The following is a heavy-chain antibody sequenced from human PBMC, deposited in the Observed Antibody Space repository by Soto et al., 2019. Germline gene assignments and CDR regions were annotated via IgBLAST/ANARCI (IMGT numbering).Heavy chain of an antibody. CDR3: ANTSPYSSGWYSPLFHY. J-gene: IGHJ4*02. V-gene: IGHV3-23*01. CDR1: GFSFSDYA. CDR2: ISESGGST. D-gene: IGHD6-13*01. Sequence: PGGSLRLSCAASGFSFSDYAMSWVRQAPGKGLEWVSVISESGGSTHYADYVRGRLTVSRENYKKPLSLRMNSLRDEDTAVYFCANTSPYSSGWYSPLFHYCGQGDMVTV.